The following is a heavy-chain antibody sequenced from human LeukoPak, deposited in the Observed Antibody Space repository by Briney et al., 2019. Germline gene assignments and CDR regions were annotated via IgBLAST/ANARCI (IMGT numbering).Heavy chain of an antibody. CDR3: ARDGSVLWSGYPSISYYYYMDV. D-gene: IGHD3-3*01. CDR2: ISPDGSST. Sequence: GGSLRLSCAASGFTFSNYWMHWVRQAPGKGLVWVSRISPDGSSTTYADSVKGRFTISRDNAKNTLYLQMNSLRPEDTAVYFCARDGSVLWSGYPSISYYYYMDVWGKGTTVTVSS. V-gene: IGHV3-74*01. CDR1: GFTFSNYW. J-gene: IGHJ6*03.